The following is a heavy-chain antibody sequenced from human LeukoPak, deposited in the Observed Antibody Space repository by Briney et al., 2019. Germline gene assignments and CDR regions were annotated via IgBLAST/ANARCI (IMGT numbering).Heavy chain of an antibody. CDR1: GFTFSSYG. D-gene: IGHD1-26*01. CDR3: AKLIVGATLFDY. Sequence: GGSLRLSCAASGFTFSSYGMHWVRQAPGKGLEWVAIIWSDAINKYYADSVKGRFTISRDNSKNTLYLQMNSLRAEDTAVYYCAKLIVGATLFDYWGQGTLVTVSS. J-gene: IGHJ4*02. CDR2: IWSDAINK. V-gene: IGHV3-30*02.